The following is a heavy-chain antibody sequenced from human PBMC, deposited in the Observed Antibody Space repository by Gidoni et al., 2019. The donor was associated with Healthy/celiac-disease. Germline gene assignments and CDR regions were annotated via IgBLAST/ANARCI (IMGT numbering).Heavy chain of an antibody. CDR3: AKDGGYSSRWPFLDGMDV. J-gene: IGHJ6*02. Sequence: QVQLVESGGGVVQPGRSLRLSCAASGFTISSYGMHWVRQAPGKGLGVVAVISYDGSNSYYADSVKGRFTISRDNSKNTLYLQMNSLRAEDTAVYYFAKDGGYSSRWPFLDGMDVWGQGTTVTVSS. CDR1: GFTISSYG. V-gene: IGHV3-30*18. D-gene: IGHD6-13*01. CDR2: ISYDGSNS.